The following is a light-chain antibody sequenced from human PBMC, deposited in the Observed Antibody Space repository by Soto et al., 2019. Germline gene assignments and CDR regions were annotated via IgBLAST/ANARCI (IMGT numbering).Light chain of an antibody. J-gene: IGLJ2*01. CDR1: SSDVGAYNY. CDR3: ASYTGSSTVI. CDR2: DVS. Sequence: QSALTQPASVSGSPGQSITISCTGTSSDVGAYNYVSWYQQHLGKAPKLMIYDVSNRPSGVSNRFSGSKSGDTASLTISGLQAEDEADYYCASYTGSSTVIFGGGTKLTVL. V-gene: IGLV2-14*01.